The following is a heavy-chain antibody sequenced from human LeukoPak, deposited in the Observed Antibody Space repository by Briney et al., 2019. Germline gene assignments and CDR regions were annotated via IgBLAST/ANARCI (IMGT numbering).Heavy chain of an antibody. CDR3: AGVLDYDSSGPIDY. D-gene: IGHD3-22*01. Sequence: NASETLSLTCTVSGGSISSSSYYWGWIRQPPGKGLEWIGRIYTSGSTNYNPSLKSRVTISVDTSKNQFSLKLSSVTAADTAVYYCAGVLDYDSSGPIDYWGQGTLVTVS. CDR1: GGSISSSSYY. V-gene: IGHV4-39*07. J-gene: IGHJ4*02. CDR2: IYTSGST.